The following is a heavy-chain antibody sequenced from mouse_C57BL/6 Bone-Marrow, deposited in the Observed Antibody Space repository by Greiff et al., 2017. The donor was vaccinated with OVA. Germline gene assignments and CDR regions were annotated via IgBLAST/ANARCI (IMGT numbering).Heavy chain of an antibody. CDR2: IRNKANGYTT. CDR3: ARSFYDGYYAMDY. D-gene: IGHD2-3*01. Sequence: EVKLVESGGGLVQPGGSLSLSCAASGFTFTDYYMSWVRQPPGKALEWLGFIRNKANGYTTEYSVSVKGRFTISRDNSQSILYLQMNALRAEDSATYYCARSFYDGYYAMDYWGQGTSVTVSS. J-gene: IGHJ4*01. CDR1: GFTFTDYY. V-gene: IGHV7-3*01.